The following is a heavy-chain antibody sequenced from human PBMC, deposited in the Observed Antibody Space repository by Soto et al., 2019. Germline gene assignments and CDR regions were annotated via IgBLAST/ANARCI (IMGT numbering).Heavy chain of an antibody. CDR3: AHFDWFIDY. Sequence: GGSLRLSCSASGFTFSSYAMHWVRQSPGKGLEYVSVISTNGDNTYYADSVKDRFTISRDNSKNTLFLQMSSLRAEDTAVYYCAHFDWFIDYWGQGTLVTVSS. D-gene: IGHD3-9*01. V-gene: IGHV3-64D*06. CDR2: ISTNGDNT. J-gene: IGHJ4*02. CDR1: GFTFSSYA.